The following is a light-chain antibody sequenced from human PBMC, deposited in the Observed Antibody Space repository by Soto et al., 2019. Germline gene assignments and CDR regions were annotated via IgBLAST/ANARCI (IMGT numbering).Light chain of an antibody. V-gene: IGLV3-1*01. CDR2: QDS. J-gene: IGLJ2*01. Sequence: SYELTQPPSVSVSPGQTASITCSGDKLGDKYACWYQQKPGQSPVLVIYQDSKRPSGIPERFSGSNSGNTATLTISGTQAMDEADYYCQACDSSTAPFGGGTKLTVL. CDR3: QACDSSTAP. CDR1: KLGDKY.